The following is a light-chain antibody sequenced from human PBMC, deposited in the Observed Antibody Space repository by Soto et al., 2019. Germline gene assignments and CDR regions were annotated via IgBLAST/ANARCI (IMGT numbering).Light chain of an antibody. CDR2: GAS. Sequence: EIVMTQSPATLSVSPGETTRLSCRASQSINSDVAWYQQKVGQTPRLLIHGASTRTTGIAARFSGSGSGTEFTLTISGLQSEDFATYYCQQYNNWPAITFGQGTRLEIK. J-gene: IGKJ5*01. CDR3: QQYNNWPAIT. V-gene: IGKV3D-15*01. CDR1: QSINSD.